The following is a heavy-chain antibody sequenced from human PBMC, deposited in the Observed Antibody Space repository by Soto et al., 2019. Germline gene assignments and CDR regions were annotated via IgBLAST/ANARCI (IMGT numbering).Heavy chain of an antibody. CDR2: IYYDGNT. CDR1: GGSITSSSFY. J-gene: IGHJ4*02. Sequence: SETLSLTCSVSGGSITSSSFYWGWIRQPPGKGLECIANIYYDGNTYNNPSLKSRVTISLDTSRNQFSLRLSSLTAADTAVYYCVRXTIEPRLFMYPFYSWGQGTLVTVSA. D-gene: IGHD6-6*01. CDR3: VRXTIEPRLFMYPFYS. V-gene: IGHV4-39*01.